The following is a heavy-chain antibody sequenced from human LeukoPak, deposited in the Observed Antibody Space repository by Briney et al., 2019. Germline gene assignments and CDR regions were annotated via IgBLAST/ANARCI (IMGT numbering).Heavy chain of an antibody. V-gene: IGHV3-49*04. Sequence: GGSLRLSCTASGFTFGDYAMSWVRQAPGKGLEWAGFIRSKAYGGTTEYAASVKGRFTISRDDSKSIAYLQMNSLKTEDTAVYYCTRFLSGGGCIDYWGRGTLVTVSP. CDR3: TRFLSGGGCIDY. CDR1: GFTFGDYA. CDR2: IRSKAYGGTT. D-gene: IGHD3-16*01. J-gene: IGHJ4*02.